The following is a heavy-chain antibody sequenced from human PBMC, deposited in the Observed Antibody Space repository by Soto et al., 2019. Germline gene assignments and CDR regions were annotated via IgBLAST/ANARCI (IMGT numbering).Heavy chain of an antibody. J-gene: IGHJ4*02. CDR1: GLTFSKVW. CDR2: ITSQSDGETT. D-gene: IGHD2-15*01. CDR3: TTDGRSVF. V-gene: IGHV3-15*01. Sequence: EVQLQESGGGLGKPGGSLRLSCVASGLTFSKVWMSWVRQAPGKGLEWLGRITSQSDGETTDYAAPVKDRFIISRDDSRNTVILQMSSLKTEDTAVYYCTTDGRSVFWGQGTLVTVSS.